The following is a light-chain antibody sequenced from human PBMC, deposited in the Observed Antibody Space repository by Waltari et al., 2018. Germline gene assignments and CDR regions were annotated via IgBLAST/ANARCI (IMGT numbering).Light chain of an antibody. J-gene: IGKJ1*01. CDR1: QSVSRA. Sequence: EIVLTQSPGSLSSSPGERVTLSCRAIQSVSRALAWYQHKPGQAPRLLIFGASNRATGIPDRFSGSGSETDFSLTISRLEPEDFAVYYCQHYVRLPATFGRGTKVEIK. V-gene: IGKV3-20*01. CDR3: QHYVRLPAT. CDR2: GAS.